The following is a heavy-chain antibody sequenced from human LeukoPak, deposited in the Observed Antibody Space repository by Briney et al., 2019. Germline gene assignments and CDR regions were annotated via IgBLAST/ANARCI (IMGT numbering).Heavy chain of an antibody. CDR3: ARGYSSGYYLYAFDI. CDR1: GGSISSCSYY. Sequence: SQTLSLTCTVSGGSISSCSYYWSWIRQPAGKGLEWIGRIYTSGSTNYNPSLKSRVTISVDTSKNQFSLKLSSVTAADTAVYYCARGYSSGYYLYAFDIWGQGTMVTVSS. CDR2: IYTSGST. V-gene: IGHV4-61*02. J-gene: IGHJ3*02. D-gene: IGHD3-22*01.